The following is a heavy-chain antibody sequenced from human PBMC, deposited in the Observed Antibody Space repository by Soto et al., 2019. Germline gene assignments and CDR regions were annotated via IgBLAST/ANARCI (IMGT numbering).Heavy chain of an antibody. CDR3: ARDLTTMVRGVIIAFTKYYYYYYGMDV. J-gene: IGHJ6*02. CDR2: ISYDGSNK. V-gene: IGHV3-30-3*01. CDR1: GFTFSSYS. D-gene: IGHD3-10*01. Sequence: GGSLRLSCAASGFTFSSYSMHWVRQAPGKGLEWVAVISYDGSNKYYADSVKGRFTISRDNSKNTLYLQMNSLRAEDTAVYYCARDLTTMVRGVIIAFTKYYYYYYGMDVWGQGTPVTVSS.